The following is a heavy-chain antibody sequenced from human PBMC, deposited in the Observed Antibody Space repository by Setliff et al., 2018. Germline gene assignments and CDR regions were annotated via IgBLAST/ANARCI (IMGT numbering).Heavy chain of an antibody. CDR1: GASFSDTY. CDR2: INYLGSN. V-gene: IGHV4-34*01. Sequence: SETLSLTCAVYGASFSDTYWSWIRQPPGKGLEWIGDINYLGSNHYSPSLESRLTISVDTSKNQFSLKLSSVTAADTAVYYCARETLPYYFDYWGQGTLVTVSS. J-gene: IGHJ4*02. CDR3: ARETLPYYFDY.